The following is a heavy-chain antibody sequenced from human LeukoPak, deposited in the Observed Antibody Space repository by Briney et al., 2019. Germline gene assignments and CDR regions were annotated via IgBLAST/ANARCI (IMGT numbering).Heavy chain of an antibody. CDR3: ARENYYGYYFDY. CDR2: IYYSGST. Sequence: SWVRQAPGKGLEWIGYIYYSGSTYYNPSLKSRVTISVDTSKNQFSLKLSSVTAADTAVYYCARENYYGYYFDYWGQGTLVTVSS. D-gene: IGHD3-10*01. V-gene: IGHV4-30-4*08. J-gene: IGHJ4*02.